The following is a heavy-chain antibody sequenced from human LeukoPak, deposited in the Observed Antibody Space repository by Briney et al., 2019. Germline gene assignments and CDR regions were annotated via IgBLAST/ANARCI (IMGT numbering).Heavy chain of an antibody. CDR2: ISANTGNT. Sequence: GASVKVSCKASGYTFIRYDISWVRQAPGQGLEWMGWISANTGNTNYAQKFRGRVTLTTDTSTNTAYMELRGLRADDTAVYYCAREWELLYFFDYWGQGTLVTVSS. V-gene: IGHV1-18*01. J-gene: IGHJ4*02. CDR1: GYTFIRYD. CDR3: AREWELLYFFDY. D-gene: IGHD1-26*01.